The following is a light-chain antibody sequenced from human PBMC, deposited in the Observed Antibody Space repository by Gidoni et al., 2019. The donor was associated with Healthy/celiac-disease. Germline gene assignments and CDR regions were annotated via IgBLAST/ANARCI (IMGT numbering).Light chain of an antibody. CDR1: QSVSSSY. V-gene: IGKV3-20*01. CDR2: GAS. Sequence: EIVLTQSPGTLSLSPGERATLSCRASQSVSSSYLAWYQQKPGQAPRLLIYGASSRDTGIPSRLEHEDFAVYYCQQYGSSLTWTFGQGTKVEIK. J-gene: IGKJ1*01. CDR3: QQYGSSLTWT.